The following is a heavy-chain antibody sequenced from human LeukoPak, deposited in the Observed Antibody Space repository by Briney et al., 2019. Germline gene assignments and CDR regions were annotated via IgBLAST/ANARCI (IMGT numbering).Heavy chain of an antibody. CDR3: AREGADMVRGGSFGIFDY. J-gene: IGHJ4*02. Sequence: SETLSLTCTVSGGSISSYYWSWIRQPPGKGLEWIGYIYYSGSTNYNPSLKSRVTISVDTSKNQFSLKLSSVTAADTAVYYCAREGADMVRGGSFGIFDYWGQGTLVTVSS. CDR2: IYYSGST. V-gene: IGHV4-59*01. D-gene: IGHD3-10*01. CDR1: GGSISSYY.